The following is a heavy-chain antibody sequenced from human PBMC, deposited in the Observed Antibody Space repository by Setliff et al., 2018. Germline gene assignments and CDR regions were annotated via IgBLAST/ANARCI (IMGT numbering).Heavy chain of an antibody. Sequence: SLTCSVSGASITSYYWSWIRQPPGKGLEWIAYIHNNGRIKYNPALKSRVTISLDTSKNQFSLNLNSATAADTAVYYCARGSGTYASSSRVFHYWGQGTLVTVSS. CDR2: IHNNGRI. CDR3: ARGSGTYASSSRVFHY. J-gene: IGHJ4*02. CDR1: GASITSYY. V-gene: IGHV4-4*08. D-gene: IGHD6-6*01.